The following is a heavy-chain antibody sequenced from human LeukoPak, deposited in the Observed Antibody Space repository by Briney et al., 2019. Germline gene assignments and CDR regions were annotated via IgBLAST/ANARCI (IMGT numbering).Heavy chain of an antibody. J-gene: IGHJ3*02. CDR3: ARGHGWDLQREAFDI. D-gene: IGHD6-19*01. CDR2: IYYSGST. Sequence: SETLSLTCTVSGGSVSSGSHYWSWIRQPPGKGLEWIGYIYYSGSTNYNPSLKSRVTISVDTSKNQFSLKLSSVTAADTAVYYCARGHGWDLQREAFDIWGQGTMVTVSS. CDR1: GGSVSSGSHY. V-gene: IGHV4-61*01.